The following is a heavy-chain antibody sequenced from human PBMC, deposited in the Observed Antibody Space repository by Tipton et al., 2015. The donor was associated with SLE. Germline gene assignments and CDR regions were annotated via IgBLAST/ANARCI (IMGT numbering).Heavy chain of an antibody. J-gene: IGHJ3*02. CDR3: AREDIVVVVAATRGAFDI. CDR1: GGSFSGYY. V-gene: IGHV4-34*01. CDR2: INHSGST. D-gene: IGHD2-15*01. Sequence: LSLTCAVYGGSFSGYYWSWIRQPPGKGLEWIGEINHSGSTNYNPSLKSRVTISVDTSKNQFSLKLSSVTAADTAVYYCAREDIVVVVAATRGAFDIWGQGTMVTVSS.